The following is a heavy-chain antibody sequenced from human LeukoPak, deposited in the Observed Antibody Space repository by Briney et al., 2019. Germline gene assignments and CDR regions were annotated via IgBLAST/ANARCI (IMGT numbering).Heavy chain of an antibody. CDR1: GFTFSSYS. CDR2: ISSSSSYI. CDR3: ARTYYYGSGSPSLSDY. V-gene: IGHV3-21*01. Sequence: GGSLRLSCAASGFTFSSYSMNWVRQAPGKGLEWVSSISSSSSYIYYADSVKGRFTISRDNAKNSLYLQMNSLRAEDTAVYYRARTYYYGSGSPSLSDYWGQGTLVTVSS. D-gene: IGHD3-10*01. J-gene: IGHJ4*02.